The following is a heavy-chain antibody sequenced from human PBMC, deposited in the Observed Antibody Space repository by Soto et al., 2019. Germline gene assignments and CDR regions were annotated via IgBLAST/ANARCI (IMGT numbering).Heavy chain of an antibody. CDR2: TSSDGGLK. J-gene: IGHJ4*02. V-gene: IGHV3-30-3*01. CDR3: AREVVLTEWYFDN. D-gene: IGHD2-21*01. Sequence: QVQLMESGGGVVQPGGSLRLSSATSGFTFSGHSMHWFRQAPGKGLEWVAVTSSDGGLKFYADSVKGRFTVSRDNSKNTLYLQMNSLRPEDTAVYYCAREVVLTEWYFDNWSQGILVTVPS. CDR1: GFTFSGHS.